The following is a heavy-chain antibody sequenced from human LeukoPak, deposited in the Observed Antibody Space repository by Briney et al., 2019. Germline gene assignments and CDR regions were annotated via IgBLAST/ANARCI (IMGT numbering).Heavy chain of an antibody. V-gene: IGHV3-21*01. J-gene: IGHJ4*02. CDR1: GFTFSSYG. Sequence: GGSLRLSCAASGFTFSSYGMNWVRQAPGRGLEWVSSISSSSSYIYYADSVKGRFTISRDNAKNSLYLQMNSLRAEDTAVYYCARVSWFGELFDYWGQGTLVTVSS. CDR3: ARVSWFGELFDY. CDR2: ISSSSSYI. D-gene: IGHD3-10*01.